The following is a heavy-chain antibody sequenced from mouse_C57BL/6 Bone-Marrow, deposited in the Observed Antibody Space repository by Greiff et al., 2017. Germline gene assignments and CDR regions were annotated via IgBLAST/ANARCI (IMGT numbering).Heavy chain of an antibody. J-gene: IGHJ3*01. D-gene: IGHD2-3*01. Sequence: EVQRQQSGAELVRPGASVELSCTASGFNIKDDYMHWVQQRPEQGLEWIGWIDPGNGDTEYASKFQGKATITADTPSNTAYLQLSRLTSEDTAVYYCTSITTAYWGQGTLVTVSA. CDR3: TSITTAY. V-gene: IGHV14-4*01. CDR1: GFNIKDDY. CDR2: IDPGNGDT.